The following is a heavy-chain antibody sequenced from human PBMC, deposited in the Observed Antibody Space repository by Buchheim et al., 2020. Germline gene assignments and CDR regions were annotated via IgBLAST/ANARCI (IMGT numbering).Heavy chain of an antibody. V-gene: IGHV3-21*01. CDR3: ARGSCSSTSCPYGMDV. CDR2: ISSSSNYI. D-gene: IGHD2-2*01. Sequence: EVQLVESGGGLVKPGGSLRLSCAASGFTFSSNGMNWVRQAPGKGLEWVSAISSSSNYIKYADSVKGRFTISRDNAKNSLYLQMNSLRGEDTAVYYCARGSCSSTSCPYGMDVWGQGTT. J-gene: IGHJ6*02. CDR1: GFTFSSNG.